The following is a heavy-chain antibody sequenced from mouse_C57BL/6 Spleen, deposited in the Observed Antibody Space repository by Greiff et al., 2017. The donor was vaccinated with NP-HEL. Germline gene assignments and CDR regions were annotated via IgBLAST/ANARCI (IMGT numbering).Heavy chain of an antibody. V-gene: IGHV1-82*01. D-gene: IGHD2-3*01. CDR3: AREGGFYDGCFDY. CDR1: GYAFSSSW. J-gene: IGHJ2*01. CDR2: IYPGDGDT. Sequence: VQLKQSGPELVKPGASVKISCKASGYAFSSSWMNWVKQRPGKGLEWIGRIYPGDGDTNYNGKFKGKATLTADKSSSTAYMQLSSLTSEDSAVYFCAREGGFYDGCFDYWGQGTTLTVSS.